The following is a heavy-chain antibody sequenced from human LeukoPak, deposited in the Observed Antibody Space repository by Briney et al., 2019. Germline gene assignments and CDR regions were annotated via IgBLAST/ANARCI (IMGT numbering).Heavy chain of an antibody. V-gene: IGHV3-43*02. Sequence: PGGSLRLSCAASGFTFDDYAMHWVRQAPGKGLEWVSLISGDGGSTYYADSVKGRFTISRDNSKNSLYLQMNSLRTEDTALYYCAKDMSTGPPHGNDFDYWGQGTLVTVSS. D-gene: IGHD4-23*01. CDR3: AKDMSTGPPHGNDFDY. J-gene: IGHJ4*02. CDR2: ISGDGGST. CDR1: GFTFDDYA.